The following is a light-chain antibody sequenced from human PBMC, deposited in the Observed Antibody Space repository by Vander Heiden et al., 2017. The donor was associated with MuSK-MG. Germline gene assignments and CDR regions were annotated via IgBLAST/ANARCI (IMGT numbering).Light chain of an antibody. CDR2: GAS. CDR1: QSVSSSY. Sequence: DIVLTQSPGTLSLSPGEGATLSCRASQSVSSSYVAWYQQKPGQTPRLLISGASNRATGIPDRFSGSGSGTDFTLTIGRLEPEDSGVYYCQQYGSSQLTFGQGTRLEIK. V-gene: IGKV3-20*01. CDR3: QQYGSSQLT. J-gene: IGKJ5*01.